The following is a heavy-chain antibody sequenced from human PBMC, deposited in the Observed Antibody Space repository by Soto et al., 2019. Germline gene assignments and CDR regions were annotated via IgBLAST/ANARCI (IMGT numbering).Heavy chain of an antibody. CDR2: IYYSGNT. CDR1: GGSISSGYYY. CDR3: AKQGGKYGIRTFDP. J-gene: IGHJ5*02. Sequence: SETLSLTCTVSGGSISSGYYYWSWIRQPPGKGLEWIGYIYYSGNTKYNPSLKSRVTISIDASKNQVSLNLRSVTAADTAVYYCAKQGGKYGIRTFDPWGQGTLVTVSS. D-gene: IGHD1-1*01. V-gene: IGHV4-61*01.